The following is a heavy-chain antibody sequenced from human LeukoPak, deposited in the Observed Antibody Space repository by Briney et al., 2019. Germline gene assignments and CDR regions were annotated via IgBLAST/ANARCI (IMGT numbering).Heavy chain of an antibody. D-gene: IGHD6-6*01. CDR1: GFTFGNYG. Sequence: PGGSLRLSCAASGFTFGNYGMSWVRQAPGKGLEWVSGINWNGGSTGYADSVEGRFTISRDNAKNSQYLQMNSLRAEDTAVYYCARDFRIAARSFGVFYWGQGTLVTVSS. CDR2: INWNGGST. J-gene: IGHJ4*02. CDR3: ARDFRIAARSFGVFY. V-gene: IGHV3-20*04.